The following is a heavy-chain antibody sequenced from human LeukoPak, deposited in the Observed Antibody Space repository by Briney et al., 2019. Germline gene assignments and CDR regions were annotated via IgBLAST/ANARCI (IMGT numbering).Heavy chain of an antibody. J-gene: IGHJ6*03. Sequence: GGSLRLSCAASGFTFSSYSMNWVRQAPGKGLEWVSYISSSSSTIYYADSVKGRFTISRDNAKNSLYLQMNSLRAEDTAVCYCARDLTVTIRYYYYYYMDVWGKGTTVTVSS. D-gene: IGHD4-17*01. CDR3: ARDLTVTIRYYYYYYMDV. CDR2: ISSSSSTI. V-gene: IGHV3-48*01. CDR1: GFTFSSYS.